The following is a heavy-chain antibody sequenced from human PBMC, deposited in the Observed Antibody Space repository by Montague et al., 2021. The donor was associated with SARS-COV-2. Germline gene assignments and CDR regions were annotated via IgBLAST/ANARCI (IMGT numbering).Heavy chain of an antibody. D-gene: IGHD3-22*01. CDR2: VYYLGGT. Sequence: SETLSLTCTVSGGSISPYYWTWIRQPPGKGLEWIGYVYYLGGTNYNPSLKSRLTISADKSSNQVSLRLTSVTTADTAVYYCARDPLYYYDSSGLLLDWYFDLWGRGTLVTVSS. V-gene: IGHV4-59*01. CDR1: GGSISPYY. J-gene: IGHJ2*01. CDR3: ARDPLYYYDSSGLLLDWYFDL.